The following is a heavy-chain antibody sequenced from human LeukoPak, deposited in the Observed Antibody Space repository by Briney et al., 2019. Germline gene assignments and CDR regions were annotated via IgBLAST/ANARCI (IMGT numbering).Heavy chain of an antibody. Sequence: GGPLRLSCPASGFPFSKYWMLWFRQAPGKGLEGAPRINTDGTVTTYADSVKGRFTVSRDNADNTMFLQMNSVRDEDTAVYYCATKQWLAPPPDSWGQGTPVTVSS. CDR3: ATKQWLAPPPDS. J-gene: IGHJ4*02. D-gene: IGHD6-19*01. V-gene: IGHV3-74*01. CDR2: INTDGTVT. CDR1: GFPFSKYW.